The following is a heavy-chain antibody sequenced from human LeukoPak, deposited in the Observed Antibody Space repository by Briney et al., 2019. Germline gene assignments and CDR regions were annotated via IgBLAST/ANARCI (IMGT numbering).Heavy chain of an antibody. D-gene: IGHD2-15*01. J-gene: IGHJ4*02. Sequence: ASVKVSCKASGYTFTSYAMNWVRQAPGQGLEWMGWINTNTGTPTYARAFTGRFVFSLDTSVSTAYLQISSLKAEDTALYYCARVINPTGYSPSDSWGQGTLVTVSS. CDR2: INTNTGTP. CDR3: ARVINPTGYSPSDS. V-gene: IGHV7-4-1*02. CDR1: GYTFTSYA.